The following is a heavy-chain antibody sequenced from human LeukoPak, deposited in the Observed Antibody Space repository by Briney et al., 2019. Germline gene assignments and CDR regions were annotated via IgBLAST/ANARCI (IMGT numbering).Heavy chain of an antibody. D-gene: IGHD5-18*01. J-gene: IGHJ6*03. CDR1: GYTFTGYY. V-gene: IGHV1-2*02. CDR2: INPNSGGT. CDR3: ARGGYSYGWARGYYYYMDV. Sequence: ASVKVSCKASGYTFTGYYMHWVRQAPGQGLEWMGWINPNSGGTNYAQKFQGRVTMTRDTSISTAYMELSRLRSDDTAVYYCARGGYSYGWARGYYYYMDVWGKGTTVTVSS.